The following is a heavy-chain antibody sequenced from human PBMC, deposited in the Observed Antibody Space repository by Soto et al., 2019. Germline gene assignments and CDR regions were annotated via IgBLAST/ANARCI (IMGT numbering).Heavy chain of an antibody. J-gene: IGHJ4*02. D-gene: IGHD2-8*01. CDR1: GFTFSSYG. V-gene: IGHV3-30*18. CDR2: ISYDGSNK. Sequence: GGSLRLSCAASGFTFSSYGMHWVRQAPGKGLEWVAVISYDGSNKYYADSVKGRFTISRDNSKNTLYLQMNSLRAEDTAVYYCAKDTSILYRGIDYWGQGTRVTVSS. CDR3: AKDTSILYRGIDY.